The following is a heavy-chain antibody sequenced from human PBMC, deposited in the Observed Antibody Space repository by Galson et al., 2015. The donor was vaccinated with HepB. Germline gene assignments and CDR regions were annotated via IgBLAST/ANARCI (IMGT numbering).Heavy chain of an antibody. D-gene: IGHD6-19*01. CDR3: AKDLGYSSGWYTEKSGGNDY. CDR2: ISGSGGST. V-gene: IGHV3-23*01. Sequence: SLRLSCAASGFTFSSYAMSWVRQAPGKGLEWVSAISGSGGSTYYADSVKGRFTISRDNSKNTLYLQMNSLRAEDTAVYYCAKDLGYSSGWYTEKSGGNDYWGQGTLVTVSS. J-gene: IGHJ4*02. CDR1: GFTFSSYA.